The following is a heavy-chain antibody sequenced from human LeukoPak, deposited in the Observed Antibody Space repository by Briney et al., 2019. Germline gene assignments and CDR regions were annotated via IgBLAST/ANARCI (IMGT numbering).Heavy chain of an antibody. CDR3: ARGGYSYGYAFGY. V-gene: IGHV1-69*13. D-gene: IGHD5-18*01. J-gene: IGHJ4*02. CDR1: GGTFSSYA. CDR2: IIPIFGTA. Sequence: SVKVSCKASGGTFSSYAISWVRQAPGQGLEWMGGIIPIFGTANYAQKFQGRVTITADESASTAYMELSSPRSEDTAVYYCARGGYSYGYAFGYWGQGTLVTVSS.